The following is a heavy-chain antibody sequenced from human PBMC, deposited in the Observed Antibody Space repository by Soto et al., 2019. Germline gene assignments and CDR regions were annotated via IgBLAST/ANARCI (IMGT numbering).Heavy chain of an antibody. D-gene: IGHD2-8*02. V-gene: IGHV2-5*02. J-gene: IGHJ4*02. Sequence: QITLKESGPTLVKPTQTLTLTCSFSGFSLSTSGVGVGWIRQPPEKALEWLALIFWDDDKRYSPSLTSMLTITKDTSKNLVVLTLPNMEPVDTATYYCASILTGTGGHFDYLGQGAMVTVYS. CDR2: IFWDDDK. CDR3: ASILTGTGGHFDY. CDR1: GFSLSTSGVG.